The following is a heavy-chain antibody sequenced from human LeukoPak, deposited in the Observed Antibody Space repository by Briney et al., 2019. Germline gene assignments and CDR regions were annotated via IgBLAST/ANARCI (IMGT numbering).Heavy chain of an antibody. J-gene: IGHJ5*02. CDR3: AKPGLPSYGVFDP. V-gene: IGHV5-51*01. CDR1: GYSFTTYL. CDR2: IYPGDSDT. D-gene: IGHD2-15*01. Sequence: GESLKISCKGSGYSFTTYLIGWVRQMPGKGLEWMGIIYPGDSDTRYSPSFQGQVTISADKSISTAYLQWSILKASDTAMYYCAKPGLPSYGVFDPWGQGTIVTVSS.